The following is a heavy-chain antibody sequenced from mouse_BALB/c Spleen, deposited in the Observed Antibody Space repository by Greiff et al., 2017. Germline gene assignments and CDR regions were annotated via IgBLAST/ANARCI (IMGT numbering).Heavy chain of an antibody. CDR1: GYSFTGYY. CDR3: ARWNGNYVDAMDY. V-gene: IGHV1S34*01. CDR2: ISCYNGAT. Sequence: LVKTGASVKISCKASGYSFTGYYMHWVKQSHGKSLEWIGYISCYNGATSYNQKFKGKATFTVDTSSSTAYMQFNSLTSEDSAVYYCARWNGNYVDAMDYWGQGTSVTVSS. J-gene: IGHJ4*01. D-gene: IGHD2-1*01.